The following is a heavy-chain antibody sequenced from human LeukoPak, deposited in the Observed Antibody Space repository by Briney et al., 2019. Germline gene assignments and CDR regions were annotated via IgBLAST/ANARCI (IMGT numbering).Heavy chain of an antibody. V-gene: IGHV4-4*07. CDR3: AGDREWLLHY. CDR1: GGSISSYY. CDR2: IYTSGST. D-gene: IGHD5-12*01. J-gene: IGHJ4*02. Sequence: PSETLSLTCTVSGGSISSYYCNWVRQPAGKGLEWIGRIYTSGSTNYNPSLKSRVTMSVDTSKNQFSLKLTSVTAADTAVYYCAGDREWLLHYWGQGTLVTVSS.